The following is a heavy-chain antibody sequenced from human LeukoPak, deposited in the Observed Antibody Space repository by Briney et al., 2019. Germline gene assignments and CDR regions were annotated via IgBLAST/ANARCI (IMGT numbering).Heavy chain of an antibody. CDR3: ARDRPRRPFDP. Sequence: ASVKVSCKASGGTFSSYAISWVRQAPGQGLEWMGRIIAIFGTANYAQKFQGRVTITTDESTSTAYMELSSLRSEDTAVYYCARDRPRRPFDPWGQGTLVTVSS. J-gene: IGHJ5*02. CDR2: IIAIFGTA. V-gene: IGHV1-69*05. D-gene: IGHD6-25*01. CDR1: GGTFSSYA.